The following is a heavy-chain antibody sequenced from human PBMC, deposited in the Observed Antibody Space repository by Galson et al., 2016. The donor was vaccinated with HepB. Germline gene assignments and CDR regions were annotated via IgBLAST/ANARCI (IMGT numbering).Heavy chain of an antibody. Sequence: SVKVSCKASAYTFMTYGFNWVRQAPGQGLEWMGWLSADNSNAKYPQNFQGRVTMTTDTSTHTVYMELRSLSSDDTAVYFCTGDPYGGFVAHFWGQGTPVSVSS. D-gene: IGHD2-21*01. CDR1: AYTFMTYG. J-gene: IGHJ4*02. V-gene: IGHV1-18*04. CDR2: LSADNSNA. CDR3: TGDPYGGFVAHF.